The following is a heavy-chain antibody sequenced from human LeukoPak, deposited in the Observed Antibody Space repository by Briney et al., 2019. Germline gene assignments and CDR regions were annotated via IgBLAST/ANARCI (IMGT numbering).Heavy chain of an antibody. V-gene: IGHV3-7*01. CDR2: IKQDGSEK. J-gene: IGHJ4*02. D-gene: IGHD1-7*01. CDR1: GFTFSSYW. Sequence: GVLRLSCAASGFTFSSYWMSWVRQAPGKGLEWVANIKQDGSEKYYVDSVKGRFTISRDNAKNSLYLQMNSLRAEDTAVYYCATDYNKLELFPRWGQGTLVTVSS. CDR3: ATDYNKLELFPR.